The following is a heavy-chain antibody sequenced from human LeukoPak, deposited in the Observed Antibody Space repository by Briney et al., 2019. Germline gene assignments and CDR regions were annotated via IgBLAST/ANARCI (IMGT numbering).Heavy chain of an antibody. V-gene: IGHV4-61*01. CDR1: GGSISSSSYY. D-gene: IGHD3-10*01. Sequence: SETLSLTCTVSGGSISSSSYYWGWIRQPPGKGLEWIGYIYYSGSTNYNPSLKSRVTISVDTSKNQFSLKLSSVTAADTAVYYCARERYYGSGIPVFFDYWGQGTLVTVSS. J-gene: IGHJ4*02. CDR3: ARERYYGSGIPVFFDY. CDR2: IYYSGST.